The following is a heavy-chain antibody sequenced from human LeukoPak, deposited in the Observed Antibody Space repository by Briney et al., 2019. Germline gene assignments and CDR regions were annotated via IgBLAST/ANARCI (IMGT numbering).Heavy chain of an antibody. CDR1: GFTFSSYW. Sequence: GGSLRLSCAASGFTFSSYWMSWVRQAPGEGLEWVANIKEDGSEKYFVDSVKGRFTISRDNAKNSLYLQMNSLRAEDTAVYYCARDSGWFRFDYWGQGTLVTVSS. D-gene: IGHD6-19*01. CDR3: ARDSGWFRFDY. CDR2: IKEDGSEK. V-gene: IGHV3-7*01. J-gene: IGHJ4*02.